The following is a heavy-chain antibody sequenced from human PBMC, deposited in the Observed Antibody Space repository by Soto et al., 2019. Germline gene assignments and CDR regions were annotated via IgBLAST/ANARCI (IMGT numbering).Heavy chain of an antibody. CDR3: AKRAVAGELMDV. J-gene: IGHJ6*04. Sequence: GGSLRLSCAASGFTFSSYGMHWVRQAPGKGLEWVAVISYDGSNKYYADSVKGRFTISRDNSKNTLYLQMNSLRAEDTAVYYCAKRAVAGELMDVWGKGTTVTVSS. D-gene: IGHD6-19*01. V-gene: IGHV3-30*18. CDR1: GFTFSSYG. CDR2: ISYDGSNK.